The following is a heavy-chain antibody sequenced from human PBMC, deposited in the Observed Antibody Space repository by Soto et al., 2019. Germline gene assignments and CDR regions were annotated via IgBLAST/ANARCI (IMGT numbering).Heavy chain of an antibody. CDR1: GYTFTSYG. J-gene: IGHJ4*02. CDR3: ARLVAVGAPYYFDY. Sequence: ASVKVSCKASGYTFTSYGISWVRQAPGQGLEWMGWISAYNGNTNYAQKLQGRVTMTTDTSTSTAYMGLRSLRSDDTAVYYCARLVAVGAPYYFDYWGQGTLVTIPS. D-gene: IGHD1-26*01. CDR2: ISAYNGNT. V-gene: IGHV1-18*04.